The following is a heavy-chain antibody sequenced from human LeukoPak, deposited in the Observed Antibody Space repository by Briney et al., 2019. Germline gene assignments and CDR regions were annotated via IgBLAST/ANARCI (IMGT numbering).Heavy chain of an antibody. D-gene: IGHD1-26*01. J-gene: IGHJ5*02. V-gene: IGHV4-4*09. CDR1: GGSISSDY. Sequence: SETLSLTCTVSGGSISSDYWNWIRQPPGKGLEWIGYIYTSGSTNYNPSLKSRVTISVDTSRNQFSLKLSSVTAADTAVYYCARHSSNSGSYYGRWFDPWGQGTLVTVSS. CDR3: ARHSSNSGSYYGRWFDP. CDR2: IYTSGST.